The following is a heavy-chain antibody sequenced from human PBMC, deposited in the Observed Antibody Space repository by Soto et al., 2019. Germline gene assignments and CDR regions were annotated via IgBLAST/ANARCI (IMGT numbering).Heavy chain of an antibody. D-gene: IGHD1-20*01. CDR3: ARLVSVLTPIPETIDYFDY. J-gene: IGHJ4*02. V-gene: IGHV4-39*01. CDR2: IYYSGST. Sequence: PSETLSLTCTVSGGSISSSSYYWGWIRQPPGKGLERIGSIYYSGSTYYNPSLKSRVTISVDTSKNQFSLKLSSVTAADTAVYYCARLVSVLTPIPETIDYFDYWGQGTLVTVSS. CDR1: GGSISSSSYY.